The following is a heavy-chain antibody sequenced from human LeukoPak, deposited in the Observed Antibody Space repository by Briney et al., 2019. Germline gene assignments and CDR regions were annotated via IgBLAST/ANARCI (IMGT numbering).Heavy chain of an antibody. CDR1: GYTFTGYY. V-gene: IGHV1-18*04. CDR3: ARDQAVRLLQTSSTYFKHVFAI. CDR2: ISAYNGNT. Sequence: VASVKVSCQASGYTFTGYYMHWVRQAPGRELDGMGWISAYNGNTNQEHKVQGRVTMTTDTSTSTAYMELRSLRFDDSAVYYCARDQAVRLLQTSSTYFKHVFAIWGQGSMVTVSS. J-gene: IGHJ3*02. D-gene: IGHD6-6*01.